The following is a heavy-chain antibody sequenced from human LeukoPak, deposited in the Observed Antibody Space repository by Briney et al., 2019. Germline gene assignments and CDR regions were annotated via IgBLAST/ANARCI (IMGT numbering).Heavy chain of an antibody. CDR2: IYYSGST. CDR1: GGSISSYY. Sequence: KPSETLSLTCTVSGGSISSYYWSWIRQPPGKGLEWIAYIYYSGSTNYNPSLKSRVTISVDTSKNQFSLKLSSVTAADTAVYYCARGGIAVAGTDFDYWGQGTLVTVSS. CDR3: ARGGIAVAGTDFDY. D-gene: IGHD6-19*01. J-gene: IGHJ4*02. V-gene: IGHV4-59*08.